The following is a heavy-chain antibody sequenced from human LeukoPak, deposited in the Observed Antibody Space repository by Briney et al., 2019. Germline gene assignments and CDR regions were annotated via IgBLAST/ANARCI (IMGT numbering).Heavy chain of an antibody. J-gene: IGHJ5*02. V-gene: IGHV4-31*03. Sequence: SQTLSLTCTVSRGSISSGGYYWNWIRQHPEKGLEWIGYIYYSGSTYYNPSLKKRVTMSVDTSKNQFSLNLSSVTAADTAVYYWARGVAAPLDLFDPWRKGTLVTVSS. CDR1: RGSISSGGYY. CDR2: IYYSGST. D-gene: IGHD2-15*01. CDR3: ARGVAAPLDLFDP.